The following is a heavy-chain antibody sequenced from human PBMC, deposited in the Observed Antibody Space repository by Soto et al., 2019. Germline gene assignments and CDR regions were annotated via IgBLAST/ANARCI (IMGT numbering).Heavy chain of an antibody. CDR1: GFTFSSYW. J-gene: IGHJ4*02. Sequence: PGGSLRLSCAASGFTFSSYWMSWVRQAPGKGLEWVANIKQDGSEKYYVDSAKGRFTISRDNAKNSLYLQMNSLRAEDTAVYYCAREGRIAARLGYFDYWGQGTLVTVSS. CDR3: AREGRIAARLGYFDY. D-gene: IGHD6-6*01. CDR2: IKQDGSEK. V-gene: IGHV3-7*01.